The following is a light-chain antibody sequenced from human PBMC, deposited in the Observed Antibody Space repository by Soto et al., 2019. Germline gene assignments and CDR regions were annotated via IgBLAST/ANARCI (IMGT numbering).Light chain of an antibody. CDR1: TSDIGSYNL. CDR3: GSYAGRSTFV. J-gene: IGLJ3*02. CDR2: EVT. V-gene: IGLV2-23*02. Sequence: QSALTQPASVSVSPGQSITISCTGTTSDIGSYNLVSWNQQHPGKAPKLMSYEVTKWPSGVSNRFSGSKSGNTASLTISGLQAEDEADYSCGSYAGRSTFVFGGGTKLTVL.